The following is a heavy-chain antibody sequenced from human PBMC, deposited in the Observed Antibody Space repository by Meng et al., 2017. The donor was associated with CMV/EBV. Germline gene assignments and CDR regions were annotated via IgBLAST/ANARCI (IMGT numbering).Heavy chain of an antibody. CDR1: GFTFSSYA. CDR3: ARAYSPYGGNSRDFDY. J-gene: IGHJ4*02. V-gene: IGHV3-30*04. CDR2: ISYDGSNK. Sequence: GGSLRLSCAASGFTFSSYAMHWVRQAPGKGLEWVAVISYDGSNKYYADSVKGRFTISRDNSKNTLYLQMNSLRAEDTAVYYCARAYSPYGGNSRDFDYWGQGTLVTSPQ. D-gene: IGHD4-23*01.